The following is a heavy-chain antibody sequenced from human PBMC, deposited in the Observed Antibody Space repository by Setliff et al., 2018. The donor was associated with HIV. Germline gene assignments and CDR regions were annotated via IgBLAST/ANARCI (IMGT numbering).Heavy chain of an antibody. D-gene: IGHD6-19*01. CDR1: GGTFSSYA. J-gene: IGHJ4*02. CDR3: ARDTYSSGPDY. CDR2: IIPIFGTT. V-gene: IGHV1-69*05. Sequence: SVKVSCKASGGTFSSYAISWVRQAPGQGLEWMGGIIPIFGTTNYAQKFQGRVTITTDESTTTAYMELRSLRSDDTAVYYCARDTYSSGPDYWGEGTLVTVSS.